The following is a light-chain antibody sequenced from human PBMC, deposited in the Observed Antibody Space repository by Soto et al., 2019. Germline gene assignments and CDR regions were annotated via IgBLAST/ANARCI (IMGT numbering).Light chain of an antibody. V-gene: IGLV4-60*02. CDR1: SGHSSYI. J-gene: IGLJ3*02. CDR2: LEGSVSY. Sequence: QSVLTQSSSASASLGSSVKLTCTLSSGHSSYIIAWHQQQPGKAPRYLMKLEGSVSYNKGSGVPDRFSGSSSGADRYLTISNLQFEDEADYYCETWDSNTRVFGGGTKLTVL. CDR3: ETWDSNTRV.